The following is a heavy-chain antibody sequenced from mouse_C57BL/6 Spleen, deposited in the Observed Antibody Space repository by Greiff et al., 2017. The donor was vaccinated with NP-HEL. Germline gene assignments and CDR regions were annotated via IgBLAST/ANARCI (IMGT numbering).Heavy chain of an antibody. CDR1: GYTFTSYW. Sequence: QVQLQQPGAELVRPGSSVKLSCKASGYTFTSYWMHWVKQRPIQGLEWIGNIDPSDSEPHYNQKFKDKATLTVDKSSSTAYMQLSSLTSEDSAVYYCAREGYGSWFAYWGQGTLVTVSA. CDR3: AREGYGSWFAY. D-gene: IGHD2-2*01. CDR2: IDPSDSEP. V-gene: IGHV1-52*01. J-gene: IGHJ3*01.